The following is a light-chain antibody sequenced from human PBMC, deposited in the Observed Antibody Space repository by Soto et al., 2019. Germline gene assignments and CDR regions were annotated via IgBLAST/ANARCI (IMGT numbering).Light chain of an antibody. J-gene: IGKJ4*01. CDR3: QQYGNSPLT. CDR2: GAS. Sequence: EILLTQSPCTLSLSPGERATLSCGASQTMRSSHLAWYQQKPGQAPRLRIYGASTRTFDVPERFSGSGSGTDFTLTISKLEPEDFEMFYCQQYGNSPLTFGGGTKVDIK. CDR1: QTMRSSH. V-gene: IGKV3-20*01.